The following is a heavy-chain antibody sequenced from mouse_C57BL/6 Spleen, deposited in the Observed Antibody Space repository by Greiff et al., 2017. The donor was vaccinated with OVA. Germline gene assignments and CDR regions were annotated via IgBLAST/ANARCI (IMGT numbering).Heavy chain of an antibody. D-gene: IGHD4-1*01. J-gene: IGHJ3*01. CDR3: ARSANWVFAY. Sequence: VQLQQPGAELVMPGASVKLSCKASGYTFTSYWMHWVKQRPGQGLEWIGEIDPSDSYTNYNQKFKGKSTLTVDKSSSTAYMQLSSLTSEDSAVYYCARSANWVFAYWGQGTLVTVSA. CDR1: GYTFTSYW. V-gene: IGHV1-69*01. CDR2: IDPSDSYT.